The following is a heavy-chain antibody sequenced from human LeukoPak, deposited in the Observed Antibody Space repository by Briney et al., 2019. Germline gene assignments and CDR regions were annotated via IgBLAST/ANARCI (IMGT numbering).Heavy chain of an antibody. CDR1: GFTFSSYE. D-gene: IGHD3-10*01. Sequence: EGSLRLSCAASGFTFSSYEMNWVRQAPGKGLEWVSYISTTDSTIYYADSVKGRFTISRDNAKNSLFLQMNSLRAEDTALYYCAREAQTITMVRGTYDYWGQGTVVTVSS. J-gene: IGHJ4*02. CDR3: AREAQTITMVRGTYDY. V-gene: IGHV3-48*03. CDR2: ISTTDSTI.